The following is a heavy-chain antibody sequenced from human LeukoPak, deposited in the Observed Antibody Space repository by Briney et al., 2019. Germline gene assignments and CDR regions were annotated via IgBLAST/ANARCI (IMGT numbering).Heavy chain of an antibody. CDR2: IYYSGST. CDR3: ARWNWGNFDY. Sequence: SETLFLTYTVSGGSISSYYWSWIRQPPGKGLEWIGYIYYSGSTNYNPSLKSRVTISVDTSKNQFSLKLSSVTAEDTAVYYCARWNWGNFDYWGQGTLVTVSS. V-gene: IGHV4-59*01. D-gene: IGHD3-16*01. J-gene: IGHJ4*02. CDR1: GGSISSYY.